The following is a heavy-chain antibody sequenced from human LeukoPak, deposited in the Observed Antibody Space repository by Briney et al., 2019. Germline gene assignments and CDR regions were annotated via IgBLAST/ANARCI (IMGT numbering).Heavy chain of an antibody. CDR2: ISYDGSNK. Sequence: PGGSLRLSCAASGFTLSSYGMHWVRQAPGKGLEWVAVISYDGSNKYYADSVKGRFTISRDNSKNTLYLQMNSLRAEDTAVYYCAKDRSDIVVVPAAMLNDYGDYLTYGMDVWGQGTTVTVSS. CDR1: GFTLSSYG. CDR3: AKDRSDIVVVPAAMLNDYGDYLTYGMDV. D-gene: IGHD2-2*01. J-gene: IGHJ6*02. V-gene: IGHV3-30*18.